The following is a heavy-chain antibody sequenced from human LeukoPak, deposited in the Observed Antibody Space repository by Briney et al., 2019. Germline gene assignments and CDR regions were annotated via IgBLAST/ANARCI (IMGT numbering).Heavy chain of an antibody. CDR3: AKEDCSSTSCSIDY. V-gene: IGHV1-18*01. CDR1: GYTFTSYG. J-gene: IGHJ4*02. CDR2: ISAYNGNT. D-gene: IGHD2-2*01. Sequence: ASVKVSCKASGYTFTSYGISWVRQAPGQGLEWMGWISAYNGNTNYAQKLQGRVTMTTDTSTSTAYMELRSLRSDDTAVYYCAKEDCSSTSCSIDYWGQGTLVTVSS.